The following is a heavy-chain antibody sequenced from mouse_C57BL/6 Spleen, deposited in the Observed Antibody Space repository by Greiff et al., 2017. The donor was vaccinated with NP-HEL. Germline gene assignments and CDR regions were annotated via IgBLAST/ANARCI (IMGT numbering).Heavy chain of an antibody. CDR3: ARYIGDDYDGWYFDV. V-gene: IGHV7-3*01. D-gene: IGHD2-4*01. Sequence: EVMLVESGGGLVQPGGSLSLSCAASGFTFTDYYMSWVRQPPGKALEWLGFIRNKANGYTTEYSASVKGRFTISRDNSQSILYLQMNALRAEDSATYYCARYIGDDYDGWYFDVWGTETTVTVSS. CDR1: GFTFTDYY. J-gene: IGHJ1*03. CDR2: IRNKANGYTT.